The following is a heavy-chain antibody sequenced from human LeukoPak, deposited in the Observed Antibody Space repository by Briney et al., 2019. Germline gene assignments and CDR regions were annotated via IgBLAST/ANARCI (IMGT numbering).Heavy chain of an antibody. J-gene: IGHJ5*02. CDR1: GGTXSXYA. Sequence: SVKVSCKASGGTXSXYAIXWVXXAPGQXXXXMGXIIPILGIANYAQXFQGRVTITADKSTSTAYMELSSLRSEDTAVYYCAESPSTGDYWFDPWGQGTLVTVSS. CDR3: AESPSTGDYWFDP. CDR2: IIPILGIA. D-gene: IGHD7-27*01. V-gene: IGHV1-69*10.